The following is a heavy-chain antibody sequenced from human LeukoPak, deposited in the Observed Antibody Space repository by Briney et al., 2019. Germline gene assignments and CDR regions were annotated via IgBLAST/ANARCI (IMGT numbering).Heavy chain of an antibody. V-gene: IGHV3-30-3*01. CDR3: ARDWRPVDSSGYRGRNAFDI. J-gene: IGHJ3*02. D-gene: IGHD3-22*01. CDR2: ISYDGSNK. CDR1: GFTFSSYA. Sequence: GRSLRLSCAASGFTFSSYAMHWVRQAPGKGLEWVAVISYDGSNKYYADSVKGRFTISRDNSKKTLYLQMNSLRAEDTAVYYCARDWRPVDSSGYRGRNAFDIWGQGTMVTVSS.